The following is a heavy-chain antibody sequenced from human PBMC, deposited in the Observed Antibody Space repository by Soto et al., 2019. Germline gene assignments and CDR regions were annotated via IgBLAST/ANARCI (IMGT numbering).Heavy chain of an antibody. V-gene: IGHV3-23*01. CDR1: GFTFSSYA. CDR3: AKDNGSSSSWFGFDY. D-gene: IGHD6-13*01. CDR2: ISGSGGST. J-gene: IGHJ4*02. Sequence: EVQLLESGGGLVQPGGSLRLSCAASGFTFSSYAMSWVRQAPGKGLEWVSAISGSGGSTYYADSVKGRFTISRDNSKNTLTLPMHSLRAVDTAVYYCAKDNGSSSSWFGFDYWGQGTLVTVSS.